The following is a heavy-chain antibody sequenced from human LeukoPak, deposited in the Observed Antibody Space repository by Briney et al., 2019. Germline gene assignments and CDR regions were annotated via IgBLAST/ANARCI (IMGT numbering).Heavy chain of an antibody. CDR1: GFTVSSNY. V-gene: IGHV3-66*01. CDR3: ALGDPSSS. J-gene: IGHJ4*02. CDR2: IYSGGST. D-gene: IGHD6-13*01. Sequence: GGSLRLSCAASGFTVSSNYMNWVRQAPGKGLEWVSLIYSGGSTHYADSVKGRFTISRDNSKNTLYLQMNSLRAEDTAVYYCALGDPSSSWGQGTLVTVSS.